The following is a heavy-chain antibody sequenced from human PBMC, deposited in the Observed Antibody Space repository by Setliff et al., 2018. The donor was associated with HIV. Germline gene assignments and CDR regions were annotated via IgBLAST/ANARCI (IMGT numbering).Heavy chain of an antibody. D-gene: IGHD4-4*01. V-gene: IGHV3-49*04. J-gene: IGHJ4*02. Sequence: GGSLRLSCTASGFTFGDYAMSWVRQAPGKGLEWVCFIRSKAYGGTTEYAASVKGRFTISRDDSKSIAYLQMNSLKTDDTAVYYCTRVSDRHTLTNFAYWGQGALVTVSS. CDR2: IRSKAYGGTT. CDR1: GFTFGDYA. CDR3: TRVSDRHTLTNFAY.